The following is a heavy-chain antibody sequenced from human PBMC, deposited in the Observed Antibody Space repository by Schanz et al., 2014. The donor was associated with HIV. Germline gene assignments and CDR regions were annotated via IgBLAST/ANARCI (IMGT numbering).Heavy chain of an antibody. CDR3: VRENNPRATRAFDI. Sequence: VQLVESGGGLVKPGRSLRLSCTASGFTFDDYAMRWFRQAPGKGLEWVSSITSAGDIYYADSVEGRFTISRDNAKNSLSLQMNSLRVEDTAVYYCVRENNPRATRAFDIWGQGTVVTVSS. CDR1: GFTFDDYA. CDR2: ITSAGDI. J-gene: IGHJ3*02. V-gene: IGHV3-21*01. D-gene: IGHD1-20*01.